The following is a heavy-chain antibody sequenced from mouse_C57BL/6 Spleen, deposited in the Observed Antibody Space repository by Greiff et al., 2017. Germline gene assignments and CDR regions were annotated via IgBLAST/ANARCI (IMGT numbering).Heavy chain of an antibody. D-gene: IGHD2-4*01. V-gene: IGHV1-82*01. CDR2: IYPGDGDT. CDR3: ARYYDYDWYFDV. J-gene: IGHJ1*03. Sequence: VQLQESGPELVKPGASVKISCKASGYAFSSSGMNWVKQRPGKGLEWIGRIYPGDGDTNYNGKFKGKATLTADKSSSTAYMQLSSLTSEDSAVYSCARYYDYDWYFDVWGTGTTVTVSS. CDR1: GYAFSSSG.